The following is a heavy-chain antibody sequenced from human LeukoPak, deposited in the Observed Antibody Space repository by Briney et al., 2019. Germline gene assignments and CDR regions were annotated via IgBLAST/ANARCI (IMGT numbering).Heavy chain of an antibody. V-gene: IGHV1-18*01. CDR2: ISAYNGNT. Sequence: ASVKVSCKASGYTFTSYGISWVRQAPGQGLEWMGWISAYNGNTNYAQKLQGRVTMTTDTSTSTAYMDLSSLRSEDTAVYYCARQTAVLRFASQQMDVWGKGTTVTVSS. CDR3: ARQTAVLRFASQQMDV. CDR1: GYTFTSYG. J-gene: IGHJ6*04. D-gene: IGHD3-3*01.